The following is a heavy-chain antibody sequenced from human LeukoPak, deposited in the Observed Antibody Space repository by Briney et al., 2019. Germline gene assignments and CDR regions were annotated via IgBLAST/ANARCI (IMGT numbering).Heavy chain of an antibody. V-gene: IGHV3-48*03. CDR3: AGSYYDFWSGYSRFDY. J-gene: IGHJ4*02. Sequence: GGSLRLSCAPSGFTFSSYEMNWVRQAPGKGLAWVSYISSSGSTIYYADSVKGRFTISRDNAKNSLYLQMNSLRAEDTAVYYCAGSYYDFWSGYSRFDYWGQGTLVTVSS. D-gene: IGHD3-3*01. CDR2: ISSSGSTI. CDR1: GFTFSSYE.